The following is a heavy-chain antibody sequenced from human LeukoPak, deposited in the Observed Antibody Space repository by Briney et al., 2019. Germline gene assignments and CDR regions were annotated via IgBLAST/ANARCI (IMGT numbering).Heavy chain of an antibody. CDR1: GGSISSYY. CDR3: ASGFYYDILTGYPFPFDY. J-gene: IGHJ4*02. V-gene: IGHV4-59*01. D-gene: IGHD3-9*01. Sequence: SETLSLTCTVSGGSISSYYWSWIRQPPGKGLEWIGYIYYSGSTNYNPSLKSRVTISVDTSKNQFSLKLSSVTAADTAVYYCASGFYYDILTGYPFPFDYWGQGTLVTVSS. CDR2: IYYSGST.